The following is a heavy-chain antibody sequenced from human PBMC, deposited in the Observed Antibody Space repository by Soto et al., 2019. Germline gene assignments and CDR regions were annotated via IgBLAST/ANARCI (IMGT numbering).Heavy chain of an antibody. CDR1: GASIRNFY. CDR2: IYNGERT. J-gene: IGHJ4*02. D-gene: IGHD6-19*01. V-gene: IGHV4-59*01. Sequence: QVHLQESGPGLVKPSETMSLTCTASGASIRNFYWYWVRQFPGKGLEWIGHIYNGERTNYNPSLKSRVTISVDETKNHFSLKLSSVTVADAAVYYCAQTAGWPGFDYWGQGTLVAVSS. CDR3: AQTAGWPGFDY.